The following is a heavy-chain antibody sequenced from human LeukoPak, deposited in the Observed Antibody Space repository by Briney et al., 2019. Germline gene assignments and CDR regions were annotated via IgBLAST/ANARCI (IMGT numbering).Heavy chain of an antibody. CDR2: ISARAAMT. CDR1: GFTFSSYA. CDR3: AKDRSIGTYYTFDH. D-gene: IGHD1-26*01. V-gene: IGHV3-23*01. Sequence: PGGSLRLSCAASGFTFSSYAMSWVRQAPGKGLEWVSSISARAAMTYYADSVKGRFTVSRDNSNNRLYLQMSGLTAADTAVYYCAKDRSIGTYYTFDHWGQGTLVSVSS. J-gene: IGHJ4*02.